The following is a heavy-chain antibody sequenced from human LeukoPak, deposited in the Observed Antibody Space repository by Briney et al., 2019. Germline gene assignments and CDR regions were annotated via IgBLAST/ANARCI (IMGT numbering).Heavy chain of an antibody. CDR2: IYYSGST. Sequence: ASETLSLTCTVSGGSISSYYWSWIRQPPGKGLEWIGYIYYSGSTNYNPSLKSRATISVDTSKNQFSLKLSSVTAADTAVYYCAKGRMGRIDYWGQGTLVTVSS. V-gene: IGHV4-59*01. J-gene: IGHJ4*02. CDR1: GGSISSYY. CDR3: AKGRMGRIDY.